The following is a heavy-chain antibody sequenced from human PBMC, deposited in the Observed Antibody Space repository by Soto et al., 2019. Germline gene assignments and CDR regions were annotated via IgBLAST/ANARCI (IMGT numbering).Heavy chain of an antibody. CDR2: MYHSGST. CDR1: GGSISSYY. CDR3: ARTTDH. V-gene: IGHV4-59*12. D-gene: IGHD1-26*01. Sequence: SETLSLTCTVSGGSISSYYWSWIRQPPGKGLEWIGYMYHSGSTIYNPSLKSRVTISVDTSKNQFSLKLSSVTAADTAVYYCARTTDHWGQGTLVTVSS. J-gene: IGHJ4*02.